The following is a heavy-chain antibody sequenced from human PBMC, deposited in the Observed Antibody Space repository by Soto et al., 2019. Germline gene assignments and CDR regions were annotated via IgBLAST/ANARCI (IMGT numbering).Heavy chain of an antibody. CDR2: IYYSGST. Sequence: SETLSLTCTVSGGSISSYYWSWIRQPPGKGLEWIGYIYYSGSTNYNPSLKSRVTISVDTSKNQFSLKLSSVTAADTAGYYCARSAFGVVPNGDYFDYWGQGTLVTVSS. CDR1: GGSISSYY. J-gene: IGHJ4*02. D-gene: IGHD3-3*01. V-gene: IGHV4-59*01. CDR3: ARSAFGVVPNGDYFDY.